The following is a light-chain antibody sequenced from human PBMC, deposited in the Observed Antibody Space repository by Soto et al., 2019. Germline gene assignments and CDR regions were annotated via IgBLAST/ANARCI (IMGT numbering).Light chain of an antibody. J-gene: IGKJ5*01. V-gene: IGKV1-9*01. CDR1: QGISSY. Sequence: QLTQSPSSLSASVGDRVTITCRASQGISSYLAWYQQKPGKAPKLLISAASTLRSGVPSRFSGSGSGTDFTLTISSLQPEDFATYYCQQLNDYPITFGQGTRLEIK. CDR2: AAS. CDR3: QQLNDYPIT.